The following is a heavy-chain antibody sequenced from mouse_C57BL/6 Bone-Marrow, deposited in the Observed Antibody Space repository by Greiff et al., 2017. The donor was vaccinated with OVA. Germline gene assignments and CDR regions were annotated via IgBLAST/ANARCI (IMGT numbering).Heavy chain of an antibody. CDR1: GYAFSSYW. CDR2: IYPGGGDT. V-gene: IGHV1-80*01. Sequence: QVQLKQSGAELVKPGASVEISCKASGYAFSSYWMNWVKQRPGKGLEWIGQIYPGGGDTNYNGKFKGKATLTAEKSYSTAYMQLSSMTSEDCAVYCCARGYFWGQGTTLTVSS. J-gene: IGHJ2*01. CDR3: ARGYF.